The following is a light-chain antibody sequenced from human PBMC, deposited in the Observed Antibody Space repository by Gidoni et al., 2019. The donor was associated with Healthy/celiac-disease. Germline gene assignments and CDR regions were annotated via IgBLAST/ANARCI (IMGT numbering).Light chain of an antibody. J-gene: IGKJ1*01. CDR1: QGISNY. Sequence: DIQMTQSPSSLSASVGDRVTITCRASQGISNYLAWYQQKPGKVPKLLIDAASTLQSGVPSRFSGSGSGTYFTLTISSLQPEDVATYYCQKYNNALKTFXQXTKVEIK. V-gene: IGKV1-27*01. CDR3: QKYNNALKT. CDR2: AAS.